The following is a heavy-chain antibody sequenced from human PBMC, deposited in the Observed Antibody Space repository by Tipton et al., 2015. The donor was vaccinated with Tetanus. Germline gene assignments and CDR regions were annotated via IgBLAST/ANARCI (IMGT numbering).Heavy chain of an antibody. Sequence: TLSLTCSVSGASISSGGYFWNWIRHRPGKGLEWIGYIYYSGSTFYNPSLKSRVNISVDTSKNQFSLRLTSVTAADTAVYYCARGTGDYWGQGTLVTVSS. V-gene: IGHV4-31*03. CDR2: IYYSGST. CDR3: ARGTGDY. D-gene: IGHD1-14*01. CDR1: GASISSGGYF. J-gene: IGHJ4*02.